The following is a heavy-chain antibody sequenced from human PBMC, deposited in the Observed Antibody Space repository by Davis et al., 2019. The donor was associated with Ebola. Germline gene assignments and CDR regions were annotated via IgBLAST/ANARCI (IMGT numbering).Heavy chain of an antibody. CDR1: GYHFTSYG. J-gene: IGHJ4*02. V-gene: IGHV1-18*01. CDR3: VKDFWSDDPGY. D-gene: IGHD3-3*01. CDR2: SYPSNGNT. Sequence: ASVKVSCKASGYHFTSYGITWVRQAPGQGLEWMGWSYPSNGNTHYAQKLQDSVTMTTDTSTNTAYMELRSLRNDDTAMYYCVKDFWSDDPGYWGQGTLVTVSS.